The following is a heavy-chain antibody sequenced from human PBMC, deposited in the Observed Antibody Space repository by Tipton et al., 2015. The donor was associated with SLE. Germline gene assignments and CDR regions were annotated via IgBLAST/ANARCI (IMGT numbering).Heavy chain of an antibody. CDR1: GFTFSRSG. CDR3: AKGGVITTKDY. Sequence: SLRLSCAASGFTFSRSGMSWVRQAPGKGLEWVAVIWYDGRKTDYADSVKGRFTISRDNPKNTLYLQMNSLRVEDTAIYYCAKGGVITTKDYWGQGTLVTVSS. CDR2: IWYDGRKT. J-gene: IGHJ4*02. V-gene: IGHV3-33*06. D-gene: IGHD1-1*01.